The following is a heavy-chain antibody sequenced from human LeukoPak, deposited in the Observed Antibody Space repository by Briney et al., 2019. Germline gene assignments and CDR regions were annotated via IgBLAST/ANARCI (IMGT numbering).Heavy chain of an antibody. Sequence: GGSLRLSCAASGFTFSNYWMKWVRQAPGKGLEWVASIKEDGSEKYYVDSVKGRFTISRDNSKNTLYMQMNSLRAEDTAVYYCAKVSRFGDLLDYWGQGTLVTVSS. J-gene: IGHJ4*02. V-gene: IGHV3-7*01. CDR2: IKEDGSEK. CDR1: GFTFSNYW. CDR3: AKVSRFGDLLDY. D-gene: IGHD3-16*01.